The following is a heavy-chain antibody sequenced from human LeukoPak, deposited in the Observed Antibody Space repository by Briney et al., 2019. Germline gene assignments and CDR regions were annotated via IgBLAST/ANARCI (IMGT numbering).Heavy chain of an antibody. D-gene: IGHD5-12*01. Sequence: GGSLILSCAASGFTFSSYGMHWVRQAPGKGLEWVAVIWYDGSNKYYADSVKGRFTISRDNSKNTLYLQMNSLRAEDTAVYYCARDRKSGYDVGPAEYFQHWGQGTLVTVSS. CDR3: ARDRKSGYDVGPAEYFQH. CDR2: IWYDGSNK. V-gene: IGHV3-33*01. J-gene: IGHJ1*01. CDR1: GFTFSSYG.